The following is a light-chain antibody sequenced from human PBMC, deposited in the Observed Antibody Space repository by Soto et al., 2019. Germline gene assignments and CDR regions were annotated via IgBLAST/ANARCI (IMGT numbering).Light chain of an antibody. J-gene: IGLJ2*01. CDR1: SSDVGGYDQ. CDR3: SSYTGSGTF. V-gene: IGLV2-14*01. Sequence: QSALTQPASVSGSPGQSIAISCTATSSDVGGYDQVSWYQQHPGKAPKLMIYAVTTRPSGVSNRFSGSKSGNTASLTISGLQAEDEADYYCSSYTGSGTFFGGGTQLTVL. CDR2: AVT.